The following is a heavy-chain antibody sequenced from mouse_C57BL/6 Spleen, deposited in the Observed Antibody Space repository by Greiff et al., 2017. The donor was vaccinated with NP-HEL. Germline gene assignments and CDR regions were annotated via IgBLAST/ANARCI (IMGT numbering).Heavy chain of an antibody. Sequence: VQLQESGAELVRPGTSVKMSCKASGYTFTNYWIGWAKQRPGHGLEWIGDIYPGGGYTNYNEKFKGKATLTADKSSSTAYMQFSSLTSEDSAIYYWARRGSYSWYFDVWGTGTTVTVSS. CDR1: GYTFTNYW. CDR3: ARRGSYSWYFDV. V-gene: IGHV1-63*01. D-gene: IGHD1-1*01. CDR2: IYPGGGYT. J-gene: IGHJ1*03.